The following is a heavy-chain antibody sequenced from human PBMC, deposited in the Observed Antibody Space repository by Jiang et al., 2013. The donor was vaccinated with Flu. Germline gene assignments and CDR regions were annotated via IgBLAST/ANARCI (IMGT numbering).Heavy chain of an antibody. D-gene: IGHD5-18*01. V-gene: IGHV3-30*18. CDR3: ANALLYSYGPDY. Sequence: LVESGEAWSSLEVPETLLCSLWIHFSSYGMHWVRQAPGKGLEWVAVISYDGSNKYYADSVKGRFTISRDNSKNTLYLQMNSLRAEDTAVYYCANALLYSYGPDYWGQGTLVTVSS. J-gene: IGHJ4*02. CDR1: IHFSSYG. CDR2: ISYDGSNK.